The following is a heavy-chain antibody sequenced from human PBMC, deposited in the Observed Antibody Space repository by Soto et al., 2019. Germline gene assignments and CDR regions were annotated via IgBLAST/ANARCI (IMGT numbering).Heavy chain of an antibody. V-gene: IGHV1-69*13. D-gene: IGHD3-10*01. J-gene: IGHJ6*03. CDR3: ARIVDLRYYYYIDD. CDR2: IIPIFGTA. Sequence: SVKVSCKASGGTFSSYAISWVQQAPGQGLEWMGGIIPIFGTANYAQKFQGRVTITADESTSTAYMELSSLRSEDTAVYYCARIVDLRYYYYIDDWGKGTTVTVSS. CDR1: GGTFSSYA.